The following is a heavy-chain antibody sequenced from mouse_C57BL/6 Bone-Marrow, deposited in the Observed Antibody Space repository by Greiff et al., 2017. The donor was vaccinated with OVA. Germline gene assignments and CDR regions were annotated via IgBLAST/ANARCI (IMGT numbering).Heavy chain of an antibody. CDR2: INPNNGGT. CDR3: ATCYDYAFDFHY. CDR1: GYTFTDYY. D-gene: IGHD2-4*01. J-gene: IGHJ2*01. Sequence: EVKLQQSGPELVKPGASVKISCKASGYTFTDYYMNWVKQSHGQSLEWIGDINPNNGGTSYNQKFKGKATLTVDKSSSTAYMELRSLTSDDSAVYYCATCYDYAFDFHYWGQGTTLTVSS. V-gene: IGHV1-26*01.